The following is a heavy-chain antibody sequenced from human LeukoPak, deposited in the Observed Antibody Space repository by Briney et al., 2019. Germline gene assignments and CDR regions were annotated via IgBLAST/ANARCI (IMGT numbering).Heavy chain of an antibody. CDR1: GFTFSDAW. J-gene: IGHJ4*02. D-gene: IGHD6-6*01. CDR2: IQSKTDGGTT. V-gene: IGHV3-15*05. Sequence: GGSLRLSCAASGFTFSDAWMTWVRQAPGKGLECVGFIQSKTDGGTTDSAAPVKGRFTVSRDDSKNTLYLQMNSLNSKDTAVYYCTTWSSQFDYWGQGTLVTVSS. CDR3: TTWSSQFDY.